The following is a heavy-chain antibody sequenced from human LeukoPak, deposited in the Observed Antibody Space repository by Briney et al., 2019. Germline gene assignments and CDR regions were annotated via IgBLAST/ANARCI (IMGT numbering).Heavy chain of an antibody. CDR1: GFTFSSYG. V-gene: IGHV3-30*18. J-gene: IGHJ4*02. CDR3: AKDFDHSGYFTPYFDY. Sequence: QTGGSLRLSCAASGFTFSSYGMHWVRQAPGKGLEWVAVISYDGSNKYYADSVKGRFTISRDNSKNTLYLQMNSLRAEDTAVYYCAKDFDHSGYFTPYFDYWGQGTLVTVSS. D-gene: IGHD5-12*01. CDR2: ISYDGSNK.